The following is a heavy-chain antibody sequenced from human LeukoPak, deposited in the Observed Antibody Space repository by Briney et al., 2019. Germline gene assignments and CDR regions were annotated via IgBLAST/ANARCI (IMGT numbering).Heavy chain of an antibody. J-gene: IGHJ1*01. Sequence: ASVKVSCKASGYTFTGYYMHWVRQAPGQGLEWMGWINPNSGGTNYAQKFQGRVTMTRDTSISTAYMELSRLRSDDTAVYYCARVGGYCSSTSCYTRPRFQHWGQGTLVTVSS. CDR3: ARVGGYCSSTSCYTRPRFQH. D-gene: IGHD2-2*02. CDR2: INPNSGGT. V-gene: IGHV1-2*02. CDR1: GYTFTGYY.